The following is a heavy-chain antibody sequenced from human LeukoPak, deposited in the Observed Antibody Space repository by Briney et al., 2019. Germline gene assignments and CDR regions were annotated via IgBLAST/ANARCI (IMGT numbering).Heavy chain of an antibody. CDR2: IIPIFGTA. V-gene: IGHV1-69*13. CDR3: ASGRPSLGGATHH. J-gene: IGHJ5*02. D-gene: IGHD1-26*01. Sequence: ASVKVSCTASGGTFSSYAISWVRQAPGQGLEWMGGIIPIFGTANYAQKFQGRVTITADESTSTAYMELSSLRSEDTAVYYCASGRPSLGGATHHWGQGTLVTVSS. CDR1: GGTFSSYA.